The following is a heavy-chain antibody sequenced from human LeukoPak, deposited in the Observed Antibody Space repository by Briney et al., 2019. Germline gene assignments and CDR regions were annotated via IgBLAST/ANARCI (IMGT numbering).Heavy chain of an antibody. J-gene: IGHJ6*04. Sequence: TGGSLRLSCAASGFTVSRNYISWVRKAPGKGLEWVSVIYSGGSTYYADSVKGRFTISRDNSKNTLYLQMNRVRAEDTAVYYCASPGRVQQQLWDYYYGMDVWVKGTTVTVSS. CDR3: ASPGRVQQQLWDYYYGMDV. CDR2: IYSGGST. CDR1: GFTVSRNY. D-gene: IGHD6-13*01. V-gene: IGHV3-53*01.